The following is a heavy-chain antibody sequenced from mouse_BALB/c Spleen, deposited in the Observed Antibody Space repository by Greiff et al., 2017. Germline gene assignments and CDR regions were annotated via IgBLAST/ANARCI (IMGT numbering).Heavy chain of an antibody. V-gene: IGHV5-6-5*01. CDR2: ISSGGST. CDR1: GFTFSSYA. Sequence: EVKVVESGGGLVKPGGSLKLSCAASGFTFSSYAMSWVRQTPEKRLEWVASISSGGSTYYPDSVKGRFTISRDNARNILYLQMSSLRSEDTAMYYCARDVYYGFYAMDYWGQGTSVTVSS. D-gene: IGHD1-1*01. CDR3: ARDVYYGFYAMDY. J-gene: IGHJ4*01.